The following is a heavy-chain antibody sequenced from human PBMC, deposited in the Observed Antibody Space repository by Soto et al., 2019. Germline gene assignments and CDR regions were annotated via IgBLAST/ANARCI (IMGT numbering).Heavy chain of an antibody. CDR2: IIPIFGTA. CDR3: ARDGGWYSSSPEYFDY. Sequence: SVKVSCKASGGTFSSYAISWVRQAPGQGLEWMGVIIPIFGTANYAQKFQGRVTITADESTSTAYMELSSLRSEDTAVYYCARDGGWYSSSPEYFDYWGQGTLVTVSS. J-gene: IGHJ4*02. D-gene: IGHD6-6*01. V-gene: IGHV1-69*13. CDR1: GGTFSSYA.